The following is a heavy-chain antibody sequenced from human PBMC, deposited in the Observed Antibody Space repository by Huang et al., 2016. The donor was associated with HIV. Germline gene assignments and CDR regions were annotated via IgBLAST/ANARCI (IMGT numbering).Heavy chain of an antibody. CDR2: MKPNSGNR. V-gene: IGHV1-8*03. J-gene: IGHJ6*03. CDR3: ARYRGGYYRDV. CDR1: GYTFTNYD. Sequence: QVQLVQSGAEVQKPGASVKVSCKASGYTFTNYDINWVRQATGHGLESMGWMKPNSGNRIYAQKFQSRVTITRNSSISTAYMELSSLRSEDTGVYYCARYRGGYYRDVWGKGTSVTVSS.